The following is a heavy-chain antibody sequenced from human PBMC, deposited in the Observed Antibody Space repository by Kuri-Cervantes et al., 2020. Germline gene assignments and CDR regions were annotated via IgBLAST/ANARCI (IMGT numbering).Heavy chain of an antibody. CDR1: GFTVSSNY. CDR2: ISYDGSNK. J-gene: IGHJ4*02. V-gene: IGHV3-30*03. D-gene: IGHD5-18*01. Sequence: GGSLRLSCAASGFTVSSNYMSWVRQAPGKGLEWVAVISYDGSNKYYADSVKGRFTISRDNSKNTLYLQMNSLRAEDTAVYYCAGDPNTDMGIWGQGNLVTVSS. CDR3: AGDPNTDMGI.